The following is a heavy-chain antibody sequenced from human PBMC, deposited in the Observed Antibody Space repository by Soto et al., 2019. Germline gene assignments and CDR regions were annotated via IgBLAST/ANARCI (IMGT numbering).Heavy chain of an antibody. CDR2: INPNSGGT. J-gene: IGHJ4*02. D-gene: IGHD3-3*01. Sequence: GASVKVSCKASGYTFTGYYMHWVRQAPGQGLEWMGWINPNSGGTNYAQKFQGWVTMTRDTSISTAYMELSRLRSDDTAVYYCARGYDFWSGYYTFDYWGQGTLVTVSS. CDR1: GYTFTGYY. CDR3: ARGYDFWSGYYTFDY. V-gene: IGHV1-2*04.